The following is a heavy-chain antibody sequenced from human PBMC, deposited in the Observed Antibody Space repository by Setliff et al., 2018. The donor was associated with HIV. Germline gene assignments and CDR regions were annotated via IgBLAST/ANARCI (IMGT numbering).Heavy chain of an antibody. J-gene: IGHJ5*02. Sequence: KLPETLSLTCTVSGGSFTDSDYYWAWVRQAPGKGLEWIGSIYHSGPTYYNPSLKGRITMSVDTSRNQFSLRLTYVTATDTAVYFCARLEQLINWFDPWGQGTLVTVSS. CDR1: GGSFTDSDYY. CDR3: ARLEQLINWFDP. V-gene: IGHV4-39*01. CDR2: IYHSGPT. D-gene: IGHD1-1*01.